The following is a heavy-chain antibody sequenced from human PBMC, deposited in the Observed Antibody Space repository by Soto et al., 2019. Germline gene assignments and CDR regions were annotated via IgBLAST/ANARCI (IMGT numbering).Heavy chain of an antibody. Sequence: QVQLVEYGGGVVQPGRSLRLSCAASGFSFSSYGMHWVRQAPGKGLEWVAVISFDGSNKYYEDSVKGRFTISRDNSKNTLYLPMISLTAEDTAEYHCAKVRPWGQNIYYNYDADVWGQGTTVTVSS. CDR1: GFSFSSYG. J-gene: IGHJ6*02. V-gene: IGHV3-30*18. D-gene: IGHD1-26*01. CDR2: ISFDGSNK. CDR3: AKVRPWGQNIYYNYDADV.